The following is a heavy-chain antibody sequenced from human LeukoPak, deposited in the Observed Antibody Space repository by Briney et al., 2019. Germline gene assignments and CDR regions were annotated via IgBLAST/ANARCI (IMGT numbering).Heavy chain of an antibody. V-gene: IGHV1-18*01. CDR3: ARDKAVTTEVTQHFQH. CDR1: GYTFTNYG. Sequence: ASVKVSCKASGYTFTNYGISWVRQVPGQGLEWMGWISAYNGYTDYAQKFQFRVTMTTDTSTSTAYMELRSLRSDDTAVYYCARDKAVTTEVTQHFQHWGQGTLVTVSS. CDR2: ISAYNGYT. J-gene: IGHJ1*01. D-gene: IGHD4-23*01.